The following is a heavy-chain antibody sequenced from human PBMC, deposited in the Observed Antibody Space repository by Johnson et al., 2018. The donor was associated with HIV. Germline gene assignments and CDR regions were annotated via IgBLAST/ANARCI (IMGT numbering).Heavy chain of an antibody. Sequence: VQLVESGGGLVQPGRSMRLSCAASGFSFSSYAMHWVRQAPGKGLEWVANIKEDGSERYYVDSVKGRFTISRDNAKNSVFLHMDSLRAEDTAVYYCARDPELDYFNNRAFDIWGQGTMVTVSS. V-gene: IGHV3-7*01. CDR2: IKEDGSER. D-gene: IGHD3-22*01. CDR3: ARDPELDYFNNRAFDI. J-gene: IGHJ3*02. CDR1: GFSFSSYA.